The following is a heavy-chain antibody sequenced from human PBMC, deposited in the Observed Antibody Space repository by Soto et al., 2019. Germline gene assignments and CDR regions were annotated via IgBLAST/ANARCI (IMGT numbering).Heavy chain of an antibody. CDR2: ISAHNGNT. V-gene: IGHV1-18*01. CDR3: ARSGYRYNWFDP. Sequence: ASVKVSCKASGYTFTSYVISWVRQAPGQGLEWMGCISAHNGNTNYAQKLQGRVTMTTDTSTSTAYMDLRSLRSDDTAMYYCARSGYRYNWFDPWGQGTLVTVSS. D-gene: IGHD3-3*01. J-gene: IGHJ5*02. CDR1: GYTFTSYV.